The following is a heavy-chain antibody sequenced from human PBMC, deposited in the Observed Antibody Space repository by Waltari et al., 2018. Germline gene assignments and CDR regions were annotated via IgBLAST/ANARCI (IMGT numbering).Heavy chain of an antibody. CDR2: VWYDGSNK. D-gene: IGHD3-10*01. V-gene: IGHV3-30*18. J-gene: IGHJ4*02. CDR1: GFTFSSYG. Sequence: QVQLLESGGGVFQPGRSLRLSCASSGFTFSSYGFHGFRQSPGRGLAGMALVWYDGSNKYYAASVKGRFTISRDNSKNTLYLQMNSLRAEDTAMYYCAKDFTLAFGELLYHFDYWGQGTLVTVSS. CDR3: AKDFTLAFGELLYHFDY.